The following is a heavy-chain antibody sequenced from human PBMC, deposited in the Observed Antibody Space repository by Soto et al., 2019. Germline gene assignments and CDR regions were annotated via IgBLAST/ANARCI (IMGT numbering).Heavy chain of an antibody. J-gene: IGHJ4*02. CDR3: AKGGGSYYGSVDY. D-gene: IGHD1-26*01. CDR2: ITWNSGSI. Sequence: EVQLVESGGGLVQPGRSLRLSCAASGFTFDDYVMHWVRQAPGKGLEWVSGITWNSGSIDYADSVKGRFTISRDNAKNSLYLQMNSLRAEDTALYYCAKGGGSYYGSVDYWGQGTLVTVSS. CDR1: GFTFDDYV. V-gene: IGHV3-9*01.